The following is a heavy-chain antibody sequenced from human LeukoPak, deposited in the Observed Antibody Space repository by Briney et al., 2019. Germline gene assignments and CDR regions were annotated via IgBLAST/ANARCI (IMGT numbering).Heavy chain of an antibody. D-gene: IGHD2-21*02. Sequence: TGGSLRLSCAASGFTFSSYAMHWVRQAPGKGLEWVAVISYDGSNKYYADSVKGRFTISRDNSKNTLYLQMNSLRAEDTAVYYCARDPYCGGDCYLWYFDLWGRGTAVTVSS. V-gene: IGHV3-30-3*01. J-gene: IGHJ2*01. CDR3: ARDPYCGGDCYLWYFDL. CDR1: GFTFSSYA. CDR2: ISYDGSNK.